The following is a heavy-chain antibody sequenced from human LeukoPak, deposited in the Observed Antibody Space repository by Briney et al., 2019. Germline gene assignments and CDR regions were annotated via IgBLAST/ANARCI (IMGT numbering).Heavy chain of an antibody. V-gene: IGHV5-51*01. CDR3: ARVAAAGHNWFDP. CDR1: GXSFTSYC. Sequence: GESLKISFKGSGXSFTSYCIGWVRQMPGKGLEWMGIIYPGDSDTRYSPSFQGQVTISADKSISTAYLQWSSLKASDTAMYYCARVAAAGHNWFDPWGQGTLVTVSS. CDR2: IYPGDSDT. J-gene: IGHJ5*02. D-gene: IGHD6-13*01.